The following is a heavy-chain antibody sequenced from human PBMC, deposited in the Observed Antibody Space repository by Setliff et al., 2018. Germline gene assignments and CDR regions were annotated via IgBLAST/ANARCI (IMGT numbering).Heavy chain of an antibody. D-gene: IGHD2-2*01. CDR1: GYTFNTYG. V-gene: IGHV1-18*01. Sequence: ASVKVSCKSYGYTFNTYGISWVRQASGQGPEWMGWISAYEDKTRSTERFQDRLTLTIDTSTNTVFMELRDLRADDTATYYCARDGGKYCATTSCFHFDYWGQGTQVTGS. J-gene: IGHJ4*02. CDR3: ARDGGKYCATTSCFHFDY. CDR2: ISAYEDKT.